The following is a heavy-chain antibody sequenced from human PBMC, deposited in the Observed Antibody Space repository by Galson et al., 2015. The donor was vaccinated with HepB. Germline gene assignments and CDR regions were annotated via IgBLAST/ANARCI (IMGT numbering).Heavy chain of an antibody. CDR2: INPNSGGT. J-gene: IGHJ4*02. CDR3: ARDPGSSSFYFDY. Sequence: SVKVSCKASGYTFTGYYMHWVRQAPGQGLEWMGWINPNSGGTNYAQKFQGRVTMTRDTSISTAYMELSRLRSDDTAVYYCARDPGSSSFYFDYWGQGTLVTVSS. CDR1: GYTFTGYY. V-gene: IGHV1-2*02. D-gene: IGHD6-19*01.